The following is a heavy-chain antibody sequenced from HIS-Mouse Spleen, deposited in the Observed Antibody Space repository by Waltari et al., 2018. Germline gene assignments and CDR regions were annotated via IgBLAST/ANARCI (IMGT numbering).Heavy chain of an antibody. CDR1: GGSLSRCSYY. D-gene: IGHD6-13*01. CDR2: IYYSGST. V-gene: IGHV4-39*07. Sequence: QLQLQESGPGLVKPSETLSLTCTVSGGSLSRCSYYWGWLRQPPGKGLEWIGSIYYSGSTYYNPSLKSRVTISVDTSKNQFSLKLSSVTTADTAVYYCAREIPYSSSWYDWYFDLWGRGTLVTVSS. CDR3: AREIPYSSSWYDWYFDL. J-gene: IGHJ2*01.